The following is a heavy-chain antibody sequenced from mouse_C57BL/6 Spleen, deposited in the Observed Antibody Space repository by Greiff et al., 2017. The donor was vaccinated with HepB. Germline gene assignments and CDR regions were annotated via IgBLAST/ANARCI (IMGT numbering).Heavy chain of an antibody. CDR2: INPNNGGT. Sequence: EVQLQQSGPELVKPGASVKMSCKASGYTFTDYNMHWVKQSHGKSLEWIGYINPNNGGTSYNQKFKGKATLTVNKSSSTAYMDLRSLTSEDSAVYYCAGYYSPSFFYAMDYWGQGTSVTVSS. CDR3: AGYYSPSFFYAMDY. D-gene: IGHD2-12*01. J-gene: IGHJ4*01. CDR1: GYTFTDYN. V-gene: IGHV1-22*01.